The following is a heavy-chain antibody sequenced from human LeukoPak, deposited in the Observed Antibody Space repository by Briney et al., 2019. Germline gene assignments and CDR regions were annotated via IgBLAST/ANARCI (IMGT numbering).Heavy chain of an antibody. J-gene: IGHJ6*02. CDR3: ARSAVAGRYSYYYYGMDV. V-gene: IGHV4-59*01. D-gene: IGHD6-19*01. CDR2: IYYSGST. Sequence: SETLSLTCTVSGGSLSSYYWSWIRQPPGKGLEWIGYIYYSGSTNYNPSLKSRVTISVDTSKNQFSLKLSSVTAADTAVYYCARSAVAGRYSYYYYGMDVWGQGTTVTVSS. CDR1: GGSLSSYY.